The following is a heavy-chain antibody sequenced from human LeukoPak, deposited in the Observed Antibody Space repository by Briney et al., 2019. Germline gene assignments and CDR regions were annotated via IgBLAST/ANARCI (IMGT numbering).Heavy chain of an antibody. D-gene: IGHD5-24*01. Sequence: SETLSLTCAVYGGSFSDYYWNWVRQTPGKGLEWIGEIHPSGSAYYNPSLGSRVTISKDTSKNQFTLQLNSVTAADTALYFCSRGRDEYKSGNSWGQGTPVTVSS. CDR1: GGSFSDYY. CDR3: SRGRDEYKSGNS. CDR2: IHPSGSA. V-gene: IGHV4-34*01. J-gene: IGHJ4*02.